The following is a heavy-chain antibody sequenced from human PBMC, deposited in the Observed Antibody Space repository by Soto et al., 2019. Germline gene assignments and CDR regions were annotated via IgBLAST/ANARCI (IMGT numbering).Heavy chain of an antibody. CDR1: GGTFSSYA. Sequence: SVKVSCKASGGTFSSYAISWLRQAPGQGLEWMGGIIPIFGTANYAQKFQGRVTITADESTSTAYMELSSLRSEDTAVYYCARRRGLDYGDFHWGQGTLVTVSS. CDR2: IIPIFGTA. D-gene: IGHD4-17*01. CDR3: ARRRGLDYGDFH. V-gene: IGHV1-69*13. J-gene: IGHJ4*02.